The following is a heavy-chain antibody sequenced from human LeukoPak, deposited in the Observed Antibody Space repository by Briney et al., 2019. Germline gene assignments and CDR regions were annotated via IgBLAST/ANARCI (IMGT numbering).Heavy chain of an antibody. Sequence: GGSLRLSCAASGFTFSSYGMSWGRQAPGKGLEWGSSITSSSSYTSYTDSVKGRFTIPRDNAKNSLYLQMNSLRAEDTAVYYCARDPYFGELSPYLYYYYMDVWGKGTTVTISS. CDR3: ARDPYFGELSPYLYYYYMDV. CDR1: GFTFSSYG. D-gene: IGHD3-10*01. J-gene: IGHJ6*03. V-gene: IGHV3-21*01. CDR2: ITSSSSYT.